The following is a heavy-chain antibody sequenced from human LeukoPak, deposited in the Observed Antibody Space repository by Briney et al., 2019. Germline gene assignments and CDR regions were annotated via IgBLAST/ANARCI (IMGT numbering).Heavy chain of an antibody. CDR3: AKDQTYSSGWFDY. CDR2: ISGSGGST. Sequence: GGSLRLSCAASGFTFSSYAMSWVRQAPGKGPEWVSAISGSGGSTYYADSVKGRFTISRDNSKNTLYLQMNSLRAEDTAVYYCAKDQTYSSGWFDYWGQGTLVTVSS. V-gene: IGHV3-23*01. J-gene: IGHJ4*02. D-gene: IGHD6-19*01. CDR1: GFTFSSYA.